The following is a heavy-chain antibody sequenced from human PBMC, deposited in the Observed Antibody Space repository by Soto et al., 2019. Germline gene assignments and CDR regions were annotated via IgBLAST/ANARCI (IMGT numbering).Heavy chain of an antibody. V-gene: IGHV4-61*01. CDR2: IYNNGRT. Sequence: SLTCTVSGGSVSSGSFYWNWIRQPPGKGLEWIAYIYNNGRTNSNPSLKSRVTISVDTSKNQFSLKLSSVTAADTAVYYCARAPYDRSGYPWFDYWGQGTPVTVSS. CDR1: GGSVSSGSFY. D-gene: IGHD3-22*01. J-gene: IGHJ4*02. CDR3: ARAPYDRSGYPWFDY.